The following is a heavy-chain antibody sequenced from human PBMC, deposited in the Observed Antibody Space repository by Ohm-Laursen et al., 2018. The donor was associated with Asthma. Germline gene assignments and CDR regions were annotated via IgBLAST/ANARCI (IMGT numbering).Heavy chain of an antibody. CDR2: ISTASTFI. Sequence: SLRLSCAASGYSFSLYSIHWIRQAPGKGLEWVASISTASTFIYYADSVNGRFTVSRDDSENTLYLQMNSLRPDDTAVYYCARDVMEWYLPAFDFWGQGTLVTVSS. CDR3: ARDVMEWYLPAFDF. CDR1: GYSFSLYS. D-gene: IGHD3-3*01. J-gene: IGHJ4*02. V-gene: IGHV3-21*01.